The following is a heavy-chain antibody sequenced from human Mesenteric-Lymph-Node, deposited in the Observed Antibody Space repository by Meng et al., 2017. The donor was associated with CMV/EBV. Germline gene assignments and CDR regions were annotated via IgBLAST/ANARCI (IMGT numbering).Heavy chain of an antibody. CDR2: IYPGDSDT. CDR3: ASTGVSSGWYNWFDP. D-gene: IGHD6-19*01. CDR1: GYSFTSYW. J-gene: IGHJ5*02. V-gene: IGHV5-51*01. Sequence: GESLKISCKGSGYSFTSYWIGWVRQMPGKGLEWMGIIYPGDSDTRYSPSFQGQVTISADKSISTAYLQWSSLKASDTAMYYCASTGVSSGWYNWFDPWGQGTLVTVSS.